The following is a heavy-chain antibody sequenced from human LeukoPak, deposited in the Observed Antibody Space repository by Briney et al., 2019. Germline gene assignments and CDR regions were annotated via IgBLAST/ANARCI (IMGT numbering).Heavy chain of an antibody. J-gene: IGHJ3*01. CDR1: GDSVSSNSAA. Sequence: SQTLSLTCAISGDSVSSNSAAWNWIRQSPSRGLEWPGRTYYRSKWHSDYGISVKSRIIINPDTSKNQFSLQLNSVTPEDTAMYFCARGIFNAFDFWGLGTMVTVSS. V-gene: IGHV6-1*01. CDR3: ARGIFNAFDF. CDR2: TYYRSKWHS.